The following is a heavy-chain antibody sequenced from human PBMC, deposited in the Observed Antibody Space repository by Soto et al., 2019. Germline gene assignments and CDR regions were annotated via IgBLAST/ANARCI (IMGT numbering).Heavy chain of an antibody. CDR2: ISGSGGST. CDR3: VNYVAARPHYFDY. V-gene: IGHV3-23*01. CDR1: GFTFSSYA. D-gene: IGHD6-6*01. J-gene: IGHJ4*02. Sequence: LRLSCAASGFTFSSYAMSWVRQAPGKGLEWVSAISGSGGSTYYADSVKGRFTISRDNSKNTLYLQMNSLRAEDTAVYYCVNYVAARPHYFDYWGRGTLVTVSS.